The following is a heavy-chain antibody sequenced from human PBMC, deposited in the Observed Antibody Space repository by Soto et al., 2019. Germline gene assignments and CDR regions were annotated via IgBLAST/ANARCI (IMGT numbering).Heavy chain of an antibody. Sequence: ASVKVSCKXSGYTFTSYYMHWVRQAPGQGLEWTGIINPSGGSTSYAQKFQGRVTMTRDTSTSTVYMELSSLRSEDTAVYYCARGDIAARTTRGWFDRGWFDPWGQGTLVTVSS. CDR1: GYTFTSYY. D-gene: IGHD6-6*01. V-gene: IGHV1-46*01. CDR3: ARGDIAARTTRGWFDRGWFDP. J-gene: IGHJ5*02. CDR2: INPSGGST.